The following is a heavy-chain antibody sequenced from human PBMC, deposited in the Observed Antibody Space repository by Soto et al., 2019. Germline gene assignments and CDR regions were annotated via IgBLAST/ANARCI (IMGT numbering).Heavy chain of an antibody. V-gene: IGHV1-69*12. Sequence: QVQLVQSGAEVKKPGSSVKVSCKASGGTFSSYAISWVRQAPGQGLEWMGEIIPIFGTANYAQKFQGRVTNTADESTCTAYMELSSLRSEDTAVYYCARDRGPSSGYYPYWFDPWGQGTLVTVSS. J-gene: IGHJ5*02. D-gene: IGHD3-22*01. CDR2: IIPIFGTA. CDR3: ARDRGPSSGYYPYWFDP. CDR1: GGTFSSYA.